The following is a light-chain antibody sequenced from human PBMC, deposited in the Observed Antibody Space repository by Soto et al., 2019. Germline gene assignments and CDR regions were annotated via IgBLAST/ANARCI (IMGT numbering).Light chain of an antibody. CDR2: DAS. J-gene: IGKJ5*01. CDR1: QDISNY. Sequence: DIQMTQSPSSLSASVGDRVTITCQASQDISNYLNWYQQEPGKAPKLLIYDASNLETGVPSRFSGSGSGTDFTFTISSLQPEDIATYYCQQYDNLPPYFGQGTRLEI. CDR3: QQYDNLPPY. V-gene: IGKV1-33*01.